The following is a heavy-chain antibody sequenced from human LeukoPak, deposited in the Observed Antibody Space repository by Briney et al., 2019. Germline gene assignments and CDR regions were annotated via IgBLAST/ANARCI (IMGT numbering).Heavy chain of an antibody. D-gene: IGHD2/OR15-2a*01. Sequence: GGSLRLSCAASGFTFSSYAMHWVRQAPGKGLEWVAVISYDGSNKYYADSVKGRFTISRDNSKNTLYLQMNSLRAEDTAVYYCARGRGAYYRNYLGYWGQGTLVTVSS. CDR3: ARGRGAYYRNYLGY. V-gene: IGHV3-30*01. CDR2: ISYDGSNK. J-gene: IGHJ4*02. CDR1: GFTFSSYA.